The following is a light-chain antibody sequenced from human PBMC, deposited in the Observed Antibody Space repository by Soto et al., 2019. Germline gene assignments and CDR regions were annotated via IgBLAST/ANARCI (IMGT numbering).Light chain of an antibody. CDR1: SGHSSYI. J-gene: IGLJ7*01. CDR3: ETWDSNTPV. CDR2: LEGSGSY. Sequence: QPVLTQSSSASASLGSSVKLTCTLSSGHSSYIIAWHQQQPGKAPRYLMKLEGSGSYNKGSGVPDRFSGSSSGADRYLTISNLQSEDEADYYCETWDSNTPVFGGGTPLTVL. V-gene: IGLV4-60*03.